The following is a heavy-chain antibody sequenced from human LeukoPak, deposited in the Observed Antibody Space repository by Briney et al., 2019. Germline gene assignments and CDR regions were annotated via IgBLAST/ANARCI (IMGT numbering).Heavy chain of an antibody. V-gene: IGHV4-4*02. CDR2: IYHSGTT. CDR3: ANKVYCSTTSCYHAGY. CDR1: GESISSSNW. D-gene: IGHD2-2*01. J-gene: IGHJ4*02. Sequence: PSGTLSLTCPVSGESISSSNWWSWVRQPPGKGLEWIGEIYHSGTTNYNPSLKSRVTISIDTSRNQFSLKLTSVTAADTAVYYCANKVYCSTTSCYHAGYWGQGTLVTVTS.